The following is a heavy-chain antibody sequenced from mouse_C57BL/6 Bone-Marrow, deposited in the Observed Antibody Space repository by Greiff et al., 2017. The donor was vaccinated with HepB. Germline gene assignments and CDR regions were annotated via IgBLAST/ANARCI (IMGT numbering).Heavy chain of an antibody. J-gene: IGHJ3*01. CDR2: ISSGSSTI. CDR3: ARSGYYEFAY. CDR1: GFTFSDYG. D-gene: IGHD2-3*01. V-gene: IGHV5-17*01. Sequence: EVMLVESGGGLVKPGGSLKLSCAASGFTFSDYGMHWVRQAPEKGLEWVAYISSGSSTIYYADTVKGRFTISRDNAKNTLFLQMTSLRSEDTAMYYCARSGYYEFAYWGQGTLVTVSA.